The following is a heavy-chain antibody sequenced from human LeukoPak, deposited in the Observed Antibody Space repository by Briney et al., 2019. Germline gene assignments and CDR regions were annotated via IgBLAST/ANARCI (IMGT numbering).Heavy chain of an antibody. D-gene: IGHD6-6*01. V-gene: IGHV4-4*07. CDR3: ARGGREGQLVVYYYYYMDV. J-gene: IGHJ6*03. CDR2: IYPSGNT. CDR1: RGSTSTYY. Sequence: PSETLSLTCTVSRGSTSTYYWSWIRQPAGKGLEWIGRIYPSGNTNFNPSLMSRVTMSIDTSKNQFSLKLSSVTAADTAVYYCARGGREGQLVVYYYYYMDVWGKGTTVTVSS.